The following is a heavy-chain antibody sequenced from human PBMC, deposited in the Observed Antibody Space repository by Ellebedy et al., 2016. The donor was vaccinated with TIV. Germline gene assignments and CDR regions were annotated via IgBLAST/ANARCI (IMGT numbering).Heavy chain of an antibody. V-gene: IGHV3-7*01. J-gene: IGHJ4*02. CDR1: GFTFSTYW. D-gene: IGHD6-13*01. CDR3: ARIDSTTWSPFDY. CDR2: ITQDGSAK. Sequence: GESLKISCAASGFTFSTYWMSWVRQAPGKGLEWMANITQDGSAKYYVDSVKGRITISRDNAKTSLYLQLNSLRAEDTAVYFCARIDSTTWSPFDYWGQGTLVTVAS.